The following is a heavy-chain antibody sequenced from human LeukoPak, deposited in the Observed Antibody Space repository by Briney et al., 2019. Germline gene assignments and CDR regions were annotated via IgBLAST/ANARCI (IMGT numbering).Heavy chain of an antibody. J-gene: IGHJ5*02. CDR3: ATAPFFYGRGFDP. CDR1: GYTFTSYY. Sequence: ASVKVSCKASGYTFTSYYMHWVRQAPGQGLEWMGIINPSGGSTSYAQKFQGRVTMTRDTSTSTVYMELSSLRSEDTAVYHCATAPFFYGRGFDPWGQGTLVTVSS. V-gene: IGHV1-46*01. CDR2: INPSGGST. D-gene: IGHD4-17*01.